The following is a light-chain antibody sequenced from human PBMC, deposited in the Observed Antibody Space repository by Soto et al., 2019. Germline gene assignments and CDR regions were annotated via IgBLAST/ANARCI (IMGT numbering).Light chain of an antibody. CDR3: SSYTSSSTLWV. Sequence: QSVLTQPASVSGSPGQSITISCTGTSCDVGGYNYVSWYQQHPGKAPKLMIYDVSNRPSGVSNRFSGSKSGNTASLTISGLQAEDEADYYCSSYTSSSTLWVFGGGTKLTVL. V-gene: IGLV2-14*01. CDR2: DVS. CDR1: SCDVGGYNY. J-gene: IGLJ3*02.